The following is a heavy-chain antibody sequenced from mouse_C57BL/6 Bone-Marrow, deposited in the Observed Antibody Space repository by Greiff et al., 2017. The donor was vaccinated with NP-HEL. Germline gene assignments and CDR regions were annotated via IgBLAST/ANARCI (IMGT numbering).Heavy chain of an antibody. CDR2: IYPGSGST. J-gene: IGHJ2*01. V-gene: IGHV1-55*01. CDR1: GYTFTSYW. D-gene: IGHD1-1*01. CDR3: ASYGSSPYYFDY. Sequence: QVQLQQPGAELVKPGASVKMSCKASGYTFTSYWITWVKQRPGQGLEWIGDIYPGSGSTNYNEKFKSKATLTVDTSSSTAYMQLSSLTSEDSAVYYGASYGSSPYYFDYWGQGTTLTVAS.